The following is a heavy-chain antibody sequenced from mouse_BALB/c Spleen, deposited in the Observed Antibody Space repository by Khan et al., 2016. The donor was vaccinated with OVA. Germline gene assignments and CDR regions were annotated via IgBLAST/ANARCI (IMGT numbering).Heavy chain of an antibody. CDR2: IWSDGST. J-gene: IGHJ4*01. CDR1: GFPLTSYG. V-gene: IGHV2-6-1*01. Sequence: QVQLKESGPGLVAPSQSLSITCTISGFPLTSYGVHWVRQPPGKGLEWLVVIWSDGSTTYNSALKSRLSITKDNSKSQVFLKMNSLQMDDTAMYYCARHDRYFYAMDYWGQGTSVTVSS. CDR3: ARHDRYFYAMDY. D-gene: IGHD2-14*01.